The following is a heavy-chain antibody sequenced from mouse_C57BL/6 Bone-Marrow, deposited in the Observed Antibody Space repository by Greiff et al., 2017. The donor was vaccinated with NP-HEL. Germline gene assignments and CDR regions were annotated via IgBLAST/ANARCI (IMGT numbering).Heavy chain of an antibody. V-gene: IGHV1-82*01. CDR3: ARSTVVAPFDY. CDR2: IYPGDGDT. D-gene: IGHD1-1*01. Sequence: VQLQQSGPELVKPGASVKISCKASGYAFSSSWMNWVKQRPGKGLEWIGRIYPGDGDTNYNGKFKGKATLTADKSSSTAYMQLSSLTSEDSAVYFCARSTVVAPFDYWGQGTTLPVSS. J-gene: IGHJ2*01. CDR1: GYAFSSSW.